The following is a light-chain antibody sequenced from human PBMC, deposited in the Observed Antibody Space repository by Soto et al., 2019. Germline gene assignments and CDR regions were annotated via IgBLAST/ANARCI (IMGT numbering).Light chain of an antibody. V-gene: IGKV1-33*01. CDR2: DAS. Sequence: DIQMTQSPSTLSASVGDKVTITCQADEDITNYLNWYQQKAGKAPKLLIYDASNLETGVPSRFSGSGSGTEFTLSISSLQPDDFATYYCQQYKSDPVTFGQGTRLEIK. CDR3: QQYKSDPVT. CDR1: EDITNY. J-gene: IGKJ1*01.